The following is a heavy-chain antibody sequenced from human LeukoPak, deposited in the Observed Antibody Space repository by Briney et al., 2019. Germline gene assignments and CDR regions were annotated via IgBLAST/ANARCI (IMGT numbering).Heavy chain of an antibody. CDR1: GFTFSSYG. D-gene: IGHD6-13*01. J-gene: IGHJ4*02. CDR2: ISYDGSNK. Sequence: GGSLRLSCAASGFTFSSYGMHWVRQAPGKGLEWVGVISYDGSNKYYADSVKGRFTISRDNSKNTLYLQMNSLRAEDTAVYYCAKVWGYSPASGDYWGQGTLVTVSS. CDR3: AKVWGYSPASGDY. V-gene: IGHV3-30*18.